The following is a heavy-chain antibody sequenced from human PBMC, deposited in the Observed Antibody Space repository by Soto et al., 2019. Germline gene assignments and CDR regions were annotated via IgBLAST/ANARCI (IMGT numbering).Heavy chain of an antibody. Sequence: QVHLVQSGGEVKKTGASVTVSCKASGYRFASYAIGWVRQAPGQGLDRVGWISAYNGNTRYAQKLQGRVTMTPDTPTSTAYMELRSLKSDDTAVYYCARERVTLVRGPQNWFDPWGQGTLVTVSS. CDR1: GYRFASYA. V-gene: IGHV1-18*01. CDR3: ARERVTLVRGPQNWFDP. J-gene: IGHJ5*02. D-gene: IGHD3-10*01. CDR2: ISAYNGNT.